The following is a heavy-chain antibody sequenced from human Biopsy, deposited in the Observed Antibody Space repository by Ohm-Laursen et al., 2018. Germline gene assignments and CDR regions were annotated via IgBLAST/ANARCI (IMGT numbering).Heavy chain of an antibody. Sequence: SVKVSCKASGGTFSDYAISWLRQAPGQGLEWMGGIIPLFGTTNYAQKFQGRVTITADKSTGTAYMELSSLRSDDTAVYFCVREPNGRLLGDVADAFDVWGQGTVVTVSS. J-gene: IGHJ3*01. D-gene: IGHD1-26*01. V-gene: IGHV1-69*06. CDR1: GGTFSDYA. CDR3: VREPNGRLLGDVADAFDV. CDR2: IIPLFGTT.